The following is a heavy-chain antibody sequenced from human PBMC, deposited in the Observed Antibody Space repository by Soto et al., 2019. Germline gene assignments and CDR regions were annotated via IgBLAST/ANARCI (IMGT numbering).Heavy chain of an antibody. J-gene: IGHJ4*02. CDR2: ISAYNGNT. CDR1: GYTFTSCG. D-gene: IGHD2-2*01. V-gene: IGHV1-18*04. CDR3: ARDWDCSSTSCYFDY. Sequence: ASVKVSCKASGYTFTSCGISWVRQAPGQGLEWMGWISAYNGNTNYAQKLQGRVTMTTDTSTSTAYMELRSLRSDDTAVYYCARDWDCSSTSCYFDYWGQGTLVTVSS.